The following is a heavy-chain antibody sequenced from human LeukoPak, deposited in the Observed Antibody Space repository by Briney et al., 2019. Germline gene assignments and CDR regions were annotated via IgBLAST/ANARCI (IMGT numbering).Heavy chain of an antibody. J-gene: IGHJ4*02. CDR1: GYTFTGYY. V-gene: IGHV1-2*02. D-gene: IGHD3-22*01. Sequence: ASVKVSCKASGYTFTGYYMHWVRQAPGQGLEWMGWINPNSGGTNYAQKFQGRVTTTRDTSISTAYMELSRLRSDDTAVYYCAREADSSGYGTLFYWGQGTLVTVSS. CDR2: INPNSGGT. CDR3: AREADSSGYGTLFY.